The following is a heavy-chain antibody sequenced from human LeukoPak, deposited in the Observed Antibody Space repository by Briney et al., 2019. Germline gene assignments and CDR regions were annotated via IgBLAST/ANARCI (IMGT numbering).Heavy chain of an antibody. CDR2: ISGSGGST. J-gene: IGHJ6*02. CDR1: GFTFSSYA. Sequence: PGGSLRLSCAASGFTFSSYAMSWVRQAPGKGLEWVSAISGSGGSTYYADSVKGRFTISRDNSKNTLYLQMNSLRAEDTAVYYCATDCSSTSCLASYYYGMDVWGQGTTVTVSS. D-gene: IGHD2-2*01. V-gene: IGHV3-23*01. CDR3: ATDCSSTSCLASYYYGMDV.